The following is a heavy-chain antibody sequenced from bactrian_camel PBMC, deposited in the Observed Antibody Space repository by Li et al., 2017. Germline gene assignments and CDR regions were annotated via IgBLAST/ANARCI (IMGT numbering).Heavy chain of an antibody. CDR1: EYTYSKYC. V-gene: IGHV3S1*01. CDR2: IHPSGRT. Sequence: HVQLVESGGGSVQAGGSLRLSYSASEYTYSKYCMGWFRQAPGKGREGVAGIHPSGRTSYAASVQGRFTISKDNGGKTLLLQMNNLQPEDTAMYYCATDFNDGRLDYDGACVNVGVSGQGTQVTVSS. J-gene: IGHJ4*01. D-gene: IGHD4*01.